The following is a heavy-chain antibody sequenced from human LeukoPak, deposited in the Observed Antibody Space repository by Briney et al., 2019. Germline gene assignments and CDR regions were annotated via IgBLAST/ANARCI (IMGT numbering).Heavy chain of an antibody. Sequence: PSETLSLTCTVSGGSISSGSYYWSWIRQPAGKGLEWIGRIYTSGSTNYNPSLKSRVTISVDTSKNQFSLKLSSVTAAGTAVYYCARAGDFWSGYHPDQWGQGTLVTVSS. J-gene: IGHJ4*02. CDR2: IYTSGST. CDR1: GGSISSGSYY. V-gene: IGHV4-61*02. CDR3: ARAGDFWSGYHPDQ. D-gene: IGHD3-3*01.